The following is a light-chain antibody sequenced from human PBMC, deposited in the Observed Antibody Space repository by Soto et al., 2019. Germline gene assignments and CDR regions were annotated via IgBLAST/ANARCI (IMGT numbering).Light chain of an antibody. CDR1: SSDVGGYKY. Sequence: QSALTQPASVSGSPGQSITISCTGTSSDVGGYKYVSWYQQHPGKAPKLMIYDVSNRPSGVSNRFSGSKSGNTASLTISGLPAEDGADYYCSSYTSSSTVVFGGGTKLTVL. CDR2: DVS. V-gene: IGLV2-14*01. J-gene: IGLJ2*01. CDR3: SSYTSSSTVV.